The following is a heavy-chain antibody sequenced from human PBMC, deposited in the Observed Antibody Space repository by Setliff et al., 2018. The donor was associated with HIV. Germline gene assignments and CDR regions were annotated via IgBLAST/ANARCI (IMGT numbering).Heavy chain of an antibody. CDR1: GFTFSSYA. CDR2: ISGSGGST. J-gene: IGHJ4*02. V-gene: IGHV3-23*01. D-gene: IGHD4-4*01. CDR3: ARAMYSYYLDI. Sequence: PGGSLRLSCAASGFTFSSYAMSWVRQAPGKGLEWVSAISGSGGSTYYADSVRGRFTISRDNSKNTLYLQMNSLRSEDTAIYYCARAMYSYYLDIWGQGALVTVSS.